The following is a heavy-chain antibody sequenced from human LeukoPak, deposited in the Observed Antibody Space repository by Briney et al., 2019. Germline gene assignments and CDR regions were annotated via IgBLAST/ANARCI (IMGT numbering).Heavy chain of an antibody. V-gene: IGHV1-18*01. CDR2: LSAYNGDT. J-gene: IGHJ5*02. Sequence: ASVKDSCKASGYTFTSYGISWVRQAPGEGLGWMGWLSAYNGDTNYAQKLQGRVTMTTDTSTSTAYMERRPLRSDDTAVYYCARAPPGAYIRFEPWGQGTLVTVSP. D-gene: IGHD2-2*02. CDR1: GYTFTSYG. CDR3: ARAPPGAYIRFEP.